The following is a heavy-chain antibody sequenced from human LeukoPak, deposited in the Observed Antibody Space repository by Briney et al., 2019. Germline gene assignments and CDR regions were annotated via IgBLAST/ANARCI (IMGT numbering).Heavy chain of an antibody. D-gene: IGHD6-19*01. J-gene: IGHJ5*02. V-gene: IGHV1-69*04. Sequence: GASVKVSCKASGGTFSSYAISWVRQAPGQGLEWMGRIIPILGIANYAQKFQGRVTITADKSTSTAYMELSSLRSEDTAVYYCARQRVAGFNWFDPWGQGILVTVSS. CDR2: IIPILGIA. CDR3: ARQRVAGFNWFDP. CDR1: GGTFSSYA.